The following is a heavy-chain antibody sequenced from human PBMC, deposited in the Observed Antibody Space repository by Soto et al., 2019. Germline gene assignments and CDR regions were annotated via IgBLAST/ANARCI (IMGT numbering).Heavy chain of an antibody. V-gene: IGHV4-59*01. CDR2: IYSSGST. Sequence: PSETLSLTCTVSGGSISSYYWSWIRQPPGKGLEWIGYIYSSGSTNYNPSLKSRVTISLDTSKNQFSLKLSSVTAADTAVYYCARGVSLAVDYYDSTGIWFDPWGQGTLVTVSS. CDR1: GGSISSYY. J-gene: IGHJ5*02. CDR3: ARGVSLAVDYYDSTGIWFDP. D-gene: IGHD3-22*01.